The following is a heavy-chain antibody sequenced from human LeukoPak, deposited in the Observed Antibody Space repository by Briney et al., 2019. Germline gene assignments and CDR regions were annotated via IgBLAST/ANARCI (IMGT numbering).Heavy chain of an antibody. J-gene: IGHJ4*02. V-gene: IGHV3-23*01. CDR2: ISGSGGDT. Sequence: PGGSLRLSCVASGFTFGSYAIYWVRQAPGKGLEWVSGISGSGGDTYFADSVKGRFTISRDNSKNTVFLQMDSLRAEDTAVYYCAKTTAGYSSGRYPGWPIDYWGQGTLVTVSS. D-gene: IGHD6-19*01. CDR3: AKTTAGYSSGRYPGWPIDY. CDR1: GFTFGSYA.